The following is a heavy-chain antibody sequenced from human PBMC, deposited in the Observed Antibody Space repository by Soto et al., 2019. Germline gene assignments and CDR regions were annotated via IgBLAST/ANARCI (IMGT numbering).Heavy chain of an antibody. CDR1: GGSISSYY. V-gene: IGHV4-59*01. J-gene: IGHJ4*02. CDR2: IYYSGST. Sequence: SETLSLTCTVSGGSISSYYLSWIRQPPGKGLEWIGYIYYSGSTNYNPSLKSRVTISVDTSKNQFSLKLSSVTAADTAVYYCARDLSLSSGFDYWGQGTLVTVYS. D-gene: IGHD6-19*01. CDR3: ARDLSLSSGFDY.